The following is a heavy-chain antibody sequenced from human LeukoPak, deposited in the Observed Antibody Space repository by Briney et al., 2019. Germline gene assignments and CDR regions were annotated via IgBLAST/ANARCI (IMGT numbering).Heavy chain of an antibody. CDR3: ARVFGVLSADY. J-gene: IGHJ4*02. V-gene: IGHV4-34*01. D-gene: IGHD3-3*01. Sequence: PSETLSLTCAVYGGSFSGYYWSWIRQPPGKGLEWIGEINHSGSTNYNPSLKGRVTISVDTSKNQFSLKLSSVTAADTAVYYCARVFGVLSADYWGQGTLVTVSS. CDR1: GGSFSGYY. CDR2: INHSGST.